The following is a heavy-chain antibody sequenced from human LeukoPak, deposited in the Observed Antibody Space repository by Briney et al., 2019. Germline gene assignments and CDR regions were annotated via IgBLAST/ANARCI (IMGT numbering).Heavy chain of an antibody. CDR1: GFTFSSYA. Sequence: GGSLRLSCAASGFTFSSYAMHWVRQAPGKGLEWVAVISYDGSNKYYADSVKGRFTISRDNSKNTLYLQMNSLRAEDTAVYYCARDFRSGYSGYVGWGQGTLVTVSS. V-gene: IGHV3-30-3*01. CDR3: ARDFRSGYSGYVG. J-gene: IGHJ4*02. CDR2: ISYDGSNK. D-gene: IGHD5-12*01.